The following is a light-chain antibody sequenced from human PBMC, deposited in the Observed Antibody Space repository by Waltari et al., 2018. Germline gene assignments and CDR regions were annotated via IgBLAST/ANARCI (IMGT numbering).Light chain of an antibody. CDR1: QGIRDD. V-gene: IGKV1-6*01. CDR2: CTS. Sequence: AIQMTPSPSSLSASVGHRVTITCRASQGIRDDLGWYQQKPGNAPKPLIYCTSILQSGVPSRFSGSGSDTDFTLTISSLQPEDFATYYCLQDHSYPRTFGQGTRVEIK. J-gene: IGKJ1*01. CDR3: LQDHSYPRT.